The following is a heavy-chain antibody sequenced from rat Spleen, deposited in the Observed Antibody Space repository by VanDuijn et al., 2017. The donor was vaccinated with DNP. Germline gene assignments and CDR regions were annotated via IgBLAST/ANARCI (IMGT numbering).Heavy chain of an antibody. CDR2: IIYDGSRT. D-gene: IGHD1-11*01. J-gene: IGHJ2*01. V-gene: IGHV5S10*01. CDR1: GFTFSDCN. CDR3: VTRGKYGGYDY. Sequence: EVQLVESGGGLVRPGRSLKLSCATSGFTFSDCNMAWVRQAPKKGLEWVATIIYDGSRTYYRNSVKGRFTISRDNAKATLNLQMDSLRSEDTATYYCVTRGKYGGYDYWGQGVMVTVSS.